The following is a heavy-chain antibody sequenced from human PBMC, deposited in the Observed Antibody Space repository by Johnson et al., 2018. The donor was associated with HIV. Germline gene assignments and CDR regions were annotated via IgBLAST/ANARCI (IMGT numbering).Heavy chain of an antibody. D-gene: IGHD3-22*01. CDR3: ARVSSNGDSSGLVDVFDI. CDR2: ISSDGSNT. V-gene: IGHV3-30*03. CDR1: GFTFSAYG. J-gene: IGHJ3*02. Sequence: QVHLVESGGGVVQPGGSLRLSCAASGFTFSAYGMYWVRQAPGKGLDWVTLISSDGSNTYYADSVKGRFTVSRDNVENTLYLQMNSLRVEDAAVYYCARVSSNGDSSGLVDVFDIWGQGTMVTVSS.